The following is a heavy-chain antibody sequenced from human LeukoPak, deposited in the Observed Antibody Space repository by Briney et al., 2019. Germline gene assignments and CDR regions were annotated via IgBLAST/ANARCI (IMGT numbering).Heavy chain of an antibody. CDR2: VFYSGST. CDR3: AWGRQLNFFDL. Sequence: SSETLSLTCTVSGGSISTSNYYWGWIRQPPGKGLEWIGNVFYSGSTYYSPSLRSRVTISLDTSRNQFSLKLNSVTAADTAVYYCAWGRQLNFFDLWGQGTLVTVSS. J-gene: IGHJ4*02. CDR1: GGSISTSNYY. D-gene: IGHD2-2*01. V-gene: IGHV4-39*07.